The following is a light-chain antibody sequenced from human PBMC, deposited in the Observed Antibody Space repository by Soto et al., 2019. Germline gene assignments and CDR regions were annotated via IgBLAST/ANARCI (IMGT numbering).Light chain of an antibody. V-gene: IGLV2-18*02. J-gene: IGLJ2*01. CDR3: SSYTSSSFVV. Sequence: QSALTQPPSVSGSPGQSVTISCTGTSSDVGSYNRVSWYQHPPGTAPKLLIYEVSNRPSGVPDRFSGSKSGNTASLTISGRQAEDEADYYCSSYTSSSFVVFGGGTKLTVL. CDR2: EVS. CDR1: SSDVGSYNR.